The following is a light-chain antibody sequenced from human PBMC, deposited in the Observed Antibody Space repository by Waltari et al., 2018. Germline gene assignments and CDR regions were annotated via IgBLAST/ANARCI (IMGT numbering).Light chain of an antibody. V-gene: IGLV4-69*01. J-gene: IGLJ3*02. CDR3: QTGGHGTWV. Sequence: QLVLTQSPSASASLGASVKLTCTLDSGHSSNIVPWPQQQPEEGPRYLMKINSDGSHSKGDEIPDRFSGSSSGAERYLTISSVQSEDEADYYCQTGGHGTWVFGGGTKLTVL. CDR1: SGHSSNI. CDR2: INSDGSH.